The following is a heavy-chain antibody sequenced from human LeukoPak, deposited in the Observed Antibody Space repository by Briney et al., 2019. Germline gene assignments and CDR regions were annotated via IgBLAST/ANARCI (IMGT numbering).Heavy chain of an antibody. V-gene: IGHV4-61*02. J-gene: IGHJ4*02. D-gene: IGHD3-22*01. CDR3: ASGYYYDSSGYLD. CDR2: IYTSGST. Sequence: MPSETLSLTCTASGGSISSGSYDWGWVRPPAGKGLEWIVRIYTSGSTNYNPSLKSRTTISVDTSKNQFSLKVSSVTAAGTAVYYCASGYYYDSSGYLDWGQGTLVTVSS. CDR1: GGSISSGSYD.